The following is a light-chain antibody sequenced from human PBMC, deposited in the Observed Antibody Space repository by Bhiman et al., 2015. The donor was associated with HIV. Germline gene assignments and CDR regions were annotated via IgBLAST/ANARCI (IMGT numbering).Light chain of an antibody. CDR2: GNN. Sequence: QPVLKQPPSVSGAPGQRVTISCIGSSSNIGADYRVHWYQQLPGTAPKLLIFGNNERPSGVPRPILWLQVVATSSLPSATHWASRREDEADYYCQSYDSSLSGRWFGGGTEADRP. V-gene: IGLV1-40*01. CDR3: QSYDSSLSGRW. J-gene: IGLJ3*02. CDR1: SSNIGADYR.